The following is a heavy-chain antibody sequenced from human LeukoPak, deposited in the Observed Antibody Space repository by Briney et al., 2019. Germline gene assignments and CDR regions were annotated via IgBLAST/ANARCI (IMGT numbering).Heavy chain of an antibody. V-gene: IGHV3-66*04. Sequence: GGSLRLSCAASGFTVSSNYMSWVRQAPGKGLEWVSVIYSGGSTYYADSVKGRFTISRDNSKNTLYLQMNSLRAEDTAVYYCARLHQKIDAFDIWGQGTMVTVSS. CDR2: IYSGGST. CDR3: ARLHQKIDAFDI. J-gene: IGHJ3*02. CDR1: GFTVSSNY.